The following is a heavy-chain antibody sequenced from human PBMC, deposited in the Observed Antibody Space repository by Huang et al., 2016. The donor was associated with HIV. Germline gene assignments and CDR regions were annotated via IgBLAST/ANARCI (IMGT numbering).Heavy chain of an antibody. Sequence: QVQLVQSGAEVKKPGASVKVSCKASGYTFTSYDINWVRQAPGQGLEWMGWMNPNSGKTAYAQKFQGRVTITRNTSISTAYIELSSLGSGDTAVYYCARGGVADYVWGTYRPNAFDIWGQGTMVTVSS. V-gene: IGHV1-8*01. CDR2: MNPNSGKT. CDR3: ARGGVADYVWGTYRPNAFDI. J-gene: IGHJ3*02. D-gene: IGHD3-16*02. CDR1: GYTFTSYD.